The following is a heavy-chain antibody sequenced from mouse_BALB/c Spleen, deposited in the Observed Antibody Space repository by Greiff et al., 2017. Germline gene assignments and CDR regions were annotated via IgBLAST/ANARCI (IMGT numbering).Heavy chain of an antibody. J-gene: IGHJ2*01. D-gene: IGHD2-14*01. CDR2: ISNGGGST. CDR3: ASYRYDGFDY. V-gene: IGHV5-12-2*01. CDR1: GFTFSSYT. Sequence: EVKLMESGGGLVQPGGSLKLSCAASGFTFSSYTMSWVRQTPEKRLEWVAYISNGGGSTYYPDTVKGRFTISRDNAKNTLYLQMSSLKSEDTAMYYCASYRYDGFDYWGQGTTLTVSS.